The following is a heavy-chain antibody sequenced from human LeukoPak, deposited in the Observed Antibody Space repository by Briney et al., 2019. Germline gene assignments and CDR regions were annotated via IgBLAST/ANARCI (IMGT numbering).Heavy chain of an antibody. CDR3: ARLRGYCTNGVCSYYFDY. D-gene: IGHD2-8*01. CDR1: GVSISSYY. J-gene: IGHJ4*02. CDR2: IYYSGST. V-gene: IGHV4-59*08. Sequence: SETLSLTCTVSGVSISSYYWSWIRQPPGKGLEWIGYIYYSGSTNYNPSLKSRVTISVDTSKNQFSLKLSSVTAADTAVYYCARLRGYCTNGVCSYYFDYWGQGTLVTVSS.